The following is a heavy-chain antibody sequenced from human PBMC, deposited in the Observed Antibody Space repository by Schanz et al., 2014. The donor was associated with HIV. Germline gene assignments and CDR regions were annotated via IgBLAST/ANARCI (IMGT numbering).Heavy chain of an antibody. CDR2: ISYDGSNK. CDR3: ARGGTTDYLDN. Sequence: QVQLVESGGGVVQPGRSLRLSCAASGFTFSNFAMHWVRQAPGKGLEWAAVISYDGSNKYYADSVKGRFTISRDNSKNTLYLQMNSLRAEDTALYYCARGGTTDYLDNWGQGTLVTVSS. D-gene: IGHD4-17*01. V-gene: IGHV3-33*05. J-gene: IGHJ4*02. CDR1: GFTFSNFA.